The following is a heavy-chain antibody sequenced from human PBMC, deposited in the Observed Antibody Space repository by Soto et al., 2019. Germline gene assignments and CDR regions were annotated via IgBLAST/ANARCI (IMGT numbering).Heavy chain of an antibody. CDR3: ARAPETYYYDSSGYYYVY. CDR2: ISYDGSNK. J-gene: IGHJ4*02. D-gene: IGHD3-22*01. Sequence: GGSQRLSCAASGFTFSSYAMHWVRQAPGKGLEWVAVISYDGSNKYYADSVKGRFTISRDNSKNTLYLQMNSLRAEDTAVYYCARAPETYYYDSSGYYYVYWGQGTLVTVSS. CDR1: GFTFSSYA. V-gene: IGHV3-30-3*01.